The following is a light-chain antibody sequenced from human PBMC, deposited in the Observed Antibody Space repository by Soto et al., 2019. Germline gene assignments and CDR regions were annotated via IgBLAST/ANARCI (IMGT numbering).Light chain of an antibody. J-gene: IGKJ4*01. V-gene: IGKV3-11*01. Sequence: IVLTQSPATLSLSPGERATLSCGASQSVSSYLAWYQQKPGQAPRLLIYDASNSATDLAARFSGSGSATDFTLNISSLEPEHFGVYSRQQRSNWPLYTLGGGTKVDIK. CDR3: QQRSNWPLYT. CDR2: DAS. CDR1: QSVSSY.